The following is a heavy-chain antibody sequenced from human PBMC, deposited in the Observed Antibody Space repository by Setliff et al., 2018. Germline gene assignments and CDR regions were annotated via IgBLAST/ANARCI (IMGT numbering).Heavy chain of an antibody. D-gene: IGHD2-15*01. Sequence: PSETLSLTCTVSGDSISSGGYYWSWIRQHPGKGLEWIGYIYYSGSTYYNPSLKSRVTISVDKSTNQFSLKLNSVTAADTAVYYCAKGDGGYPSDSWGQGILVTVSS. CDR1: GDSISSGGYY. CDR3: AKGDGGYPSDS. CDR2: IYYSGST. V-gene: IGHV4-31*03. J-gene: IGHJ4*02.